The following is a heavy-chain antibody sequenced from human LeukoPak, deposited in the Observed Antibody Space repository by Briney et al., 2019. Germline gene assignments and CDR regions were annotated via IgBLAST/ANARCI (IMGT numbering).Heavy chain of an antibody. V-gene: IGHV1-2*02. CDR3: AREGDYGDYGYFDL. CDR2: INPNSGGT. J-gene: IGHJ2*01. CDR1: GYTFTGYY. Sequence: ASVKVSCKASGYTFTGYYMHWVRQAPGQGLEWMGWINPNSGGTNYAQKFQGRVTMTRDTSISTAYMELSRLRSDDTAVYYCAREGDYGDYGYFDLWGRGTLVTVSS. D-gene: IGHD4-17*01.